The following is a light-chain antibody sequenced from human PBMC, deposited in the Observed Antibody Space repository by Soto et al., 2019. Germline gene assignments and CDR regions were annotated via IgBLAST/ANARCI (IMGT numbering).Light chain of an antibody. V-gene: IGLV2-11*01. CDR1: TSDIGGYKY. J-gene: IGLJ1*01. CDR3: CSYARTTHV. Sequence: QSALTQPPSVSGSPGQSVTISCTGTTSDIGGYKYVSWYQQLPGKAPKLMIFDVTKRPSGVPDRFSGSNSSNTAYLTISGLQAEDEAIYYCCSYARTTHVFGTGTKLTVL. CDR2: DVT.